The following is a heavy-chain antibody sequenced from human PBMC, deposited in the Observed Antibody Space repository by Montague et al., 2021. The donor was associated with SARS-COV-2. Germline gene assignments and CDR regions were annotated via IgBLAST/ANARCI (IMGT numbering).Heavy chain of an antibody. CDR2: INHSANT. CDR1: GGSLSGYY. D-gene: IGHD3-10*01. Sequence: SETLSLTCAVYGGSLSGYYWSWIRQPPQQGLEWIGEINHSANTKYNPSLKRPVTISIDTSKNQFSLKLTSVTAADTATYYCSSGIYPSGSYYNRYYYGLNIWGPGTTVIVSS. V-gene: IGHV4-34*01. CDR3: SSGIYPSGSYYNRYYYGLNI. J-gene: IGHJ6*02.